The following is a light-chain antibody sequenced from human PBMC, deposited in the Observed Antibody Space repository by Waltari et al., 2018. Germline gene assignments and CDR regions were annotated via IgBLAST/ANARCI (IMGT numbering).Light chain of an antibody. CDR3: QQYYTTHS. Sequence: DIVMTQSPDSLAVSLGERATINCKSSQSVLHSSNKKNNLAWYQQKPGQPPKLLIYWAATRAAGVPNRFSGSGSRTDFTLTISNLQAEDVAVYYCQQYYTTHSFGQGTKVEIK. J-gene: IGKJ1*01. CDR1: QSVLHSSNKKNN. CDR2: WAA. V-gene: IGKV4-1*01.